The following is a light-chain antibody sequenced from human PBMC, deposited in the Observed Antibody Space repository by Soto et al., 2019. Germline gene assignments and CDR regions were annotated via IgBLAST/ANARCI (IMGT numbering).Light chain of an antibody. J-gene: IGKJ1*01. CDR1: QSIASNY. CDR3: QQYGSSPWT. CDR2: GAS. V-gene: IGKV3-20*01. Sequence: EIVLTQSPGTLSLSPGESATLSCRASQSIASNYLAWYQHKPGQAPRLLIYGASSRAAGIPDRFSGSGSGTDFALPISRLEPEDFAVYHCQQYGSSPWTFGQGTKVEIK.